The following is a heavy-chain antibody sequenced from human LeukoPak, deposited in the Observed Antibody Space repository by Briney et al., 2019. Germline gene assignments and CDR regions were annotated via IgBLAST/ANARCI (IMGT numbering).Heavy chain of an antibody. CDR2: INHSGSA. J-gene: IGHJ4*02. CDR3: ARARRDSGYYKVDY. CDR1: GGSLSGSY. Sequence: SETLSLTCGVYGGSLSGSYWSWLRQPPGKGREWIGEINHSGSANYNPSLTSRVTLSIDKSKNQFSLNLNSVTAADTAVYYCARARRDSGYYKVDYWGQGTLVTVSS. D-gene: IGHD3-3*01. V-gene: IGHV4-34*01.